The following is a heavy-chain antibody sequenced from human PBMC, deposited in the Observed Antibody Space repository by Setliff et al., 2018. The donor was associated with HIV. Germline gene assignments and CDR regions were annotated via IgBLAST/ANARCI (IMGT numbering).Heavy chain of an antibody. J-gene: IGHJ4*02. D-gene: IGHD4-17*01. Sequence: SETLSLTCTVSGGSIRSDSYYWTWIRQPAGEGLEWIGRIYSSGNTNYNPSLESRVTISVDTSKNQFSLKLSSVTAADTAVYYCARDPPGYGDSNDYWGQGTLVTVSS. V-gene: IGHV4-61*02. CDR1: GGSIRSDSYY. CDR3: ARDPPGYGDSNDY. CDR2: IYSSGNT.